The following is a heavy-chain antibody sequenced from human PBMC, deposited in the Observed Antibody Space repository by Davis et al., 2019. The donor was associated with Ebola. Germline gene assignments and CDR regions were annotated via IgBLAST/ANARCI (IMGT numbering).Heavy chain of an antibody. CDR1: GGSISGYF. V-gene: IGHV4-59*08. CDR3: ARQQQLVRYYYYGMDV. Sequence: MPGGSLRLSCAVSGGSISGYFWTWIRQPPGKGLEWIGVIYYTGSTNYNPSLKSRVTISIDTSKKQFSLKLSSVTAEDTAVYYCARQQQLVRYYYYGMDVWGQGTTVTVSS. D-gene: IGHD6-13*01. CDR2: IYYTGST. J-gene: IGHJ6*02.